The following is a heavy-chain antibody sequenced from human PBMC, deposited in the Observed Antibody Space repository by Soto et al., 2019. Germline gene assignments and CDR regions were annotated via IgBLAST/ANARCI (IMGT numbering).Heavy chain of an antibody. V-gene: IGHV1-58*02. J-gene: IGHJ3*02. CDR3: ARTDSSGDAFDI. CDR1: GFTFTSSA. Sequence: ASVKVSCKASGFTFTSSAMQWVRQARGQRLEWIGWIVVGSGNTNYAQKFQERVTITRDMSTSTAYMELSRLRSDDTAVYYCARTDSSGDAFDIWGQGTRVTVSS. D-gene: IGHD6-19*01. CDR2: IVVGSGNT.